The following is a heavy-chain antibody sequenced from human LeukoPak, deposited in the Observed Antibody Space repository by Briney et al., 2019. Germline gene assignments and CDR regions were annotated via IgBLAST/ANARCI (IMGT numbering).Heavy chain of an antibody. J-gene: IGHJ3*02. CDR1: GGTFSSYA. CDR2: IIPIFGTA. CDR3: ADGYSYGFAFDI. D-gene: IGHD5-18*01. V-gene: IGHV1-69*13. Sequence: ASVKVSCKASGGTFSSYAISWVRQAPGQGLEWIGGIIPIFGTANYAQKFQGRVTITADESTSTAYMELSSLRSEDTAVYYCADGYSYGFAFDIWGQGTMVTVSS.